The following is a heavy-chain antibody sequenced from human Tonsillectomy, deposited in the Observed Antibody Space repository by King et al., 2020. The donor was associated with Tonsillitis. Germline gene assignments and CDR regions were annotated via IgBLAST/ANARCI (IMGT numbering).Heavy chain of an antibody. CDR1: GGSISSSSYY. CDR2: IYYTGST. V-gene: IGHV4-39*07. CDR3: ARKKNLIDY. J-gene: IGHJ4*02. D-gene: IGHD2/OR15-2a*01. Sequence: LQLQESGPGLVKPSETLSLTCTVSGGSISSSSYYWGWIRQPPGEGLEWIGSIYYTGSTYYNPSLKSRVTISVDTSKNQFSLKLSSVTAADTAVYYCARKKNLIDYWGQGTLVTVSS.